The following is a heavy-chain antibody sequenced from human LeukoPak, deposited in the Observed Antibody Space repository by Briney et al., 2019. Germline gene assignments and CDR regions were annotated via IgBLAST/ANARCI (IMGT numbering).Heavy chain of an antibody. D-gene: IGHD3-22*01. Sequence: ASVKVSCKASGGTFGSYAISWVRQAPGQGLEWMGGIIPIFGTANYAQEFQGRVTITTDESTSTAYMELSSLRSEDTAVYYCARDNEYYYDSSGLDVVGAFDIWGQGTMVTVSS. J-gene: IGHJ3*02. CDR3: ARDNEYYYDSSGLDVVGAFDI. V-gene: IGHV1-69*05. CDR1: GGTFGSYA. CDR2: IIPIFGTA.